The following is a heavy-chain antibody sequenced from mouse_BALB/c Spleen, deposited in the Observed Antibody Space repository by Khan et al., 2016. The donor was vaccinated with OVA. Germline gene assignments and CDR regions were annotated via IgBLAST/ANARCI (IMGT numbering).Heavy chain of an antibody. J-gene: IGHJ3*01. CDR2: IDPYDSET. V-gene: IGHV1-52*01. Sequence: VQLQQSGAELVRPGASVKLSCEASGYTFTSYWMNWVKQSPVQGLEWIGRIDPYDSETHYNQNFKDKAILTVDKSSSTAYMQLSSLTSEDSAVYFCARNPFAYWGQGTLVTVSA. CDR1: GYTFTSYW. CDR3: ARNPFAY.